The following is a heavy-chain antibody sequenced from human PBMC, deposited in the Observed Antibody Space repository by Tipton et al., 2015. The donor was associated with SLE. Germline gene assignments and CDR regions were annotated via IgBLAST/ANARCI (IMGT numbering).Heavy chain of an antibody. D-gene: IGHD4-11*01. V-gene: IGHV4-34*01. J-gene: IGHJ4*02. CDR2: ISHSGST. Sequence: TLSLTCAVYGGSFSGYYWSWIRQPPGKGLEWIGEISHSGSTKYNPSLKSRGTISVDKSNNQFSLKLSSVTAADTAVYYCASDNYVFDYWGQGTLVTVSS. CDR1: GGSFSGYY. CDR3: ASDNYVFDY.